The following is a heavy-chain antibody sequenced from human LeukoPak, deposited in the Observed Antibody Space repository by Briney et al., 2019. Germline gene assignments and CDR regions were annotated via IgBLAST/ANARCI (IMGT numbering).Heavy chain of an antibody. CDR2: IIPIFGTA. CDR3: ARCWGPYSSSCSNFDY. Sequence: ASVKVSCKASGGTFSSYAISWVRQAPGQGLEWMGGIIPIFGTANYAQKFQGRVTIAADESTSTAYMELSSLRSEDTAVYYCARCWGPYSSSCSNFDYWGQGTLVTVSS. D-gene: IGHD6-13*01. J-gene: IGHJ4*02. CDR1: GGTFSSYA. V-gene: IGHV1-69*13.